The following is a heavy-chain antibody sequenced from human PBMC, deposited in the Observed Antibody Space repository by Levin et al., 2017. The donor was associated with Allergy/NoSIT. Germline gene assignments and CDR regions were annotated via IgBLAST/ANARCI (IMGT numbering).Heavy chain of an antibody. D-gene: IGHD2-21*02. V-gene: IGHV3-9*01. Sequence: GGSLRLSCAASGFTFDDYAMHWVRQAPGKGLEWVSGISWNSGSIGYADSVKGRFTISRDNAKNSLYLQMNSLRAEDTALYYCAKDKGNIVVVTATLLSRYYYYGMDVWGQGTTVTVSS. CDR1: GFTFDDYA. CDR3: AKDKGNIVVVTATLLSRYYYYGMDV. CDR2: ISWNSGSI. J-gene: IGHJ6*02.